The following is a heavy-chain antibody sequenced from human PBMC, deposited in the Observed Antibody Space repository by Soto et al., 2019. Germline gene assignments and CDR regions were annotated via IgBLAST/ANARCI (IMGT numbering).Heavy chain of an antibody. CDR1: GFTFSSYS. CDR3: ARDGIVVPPFDL. D-gene: IGHD1-26*01. CDR2: ISSSSRYI. J-gene: IGHJ3*01. Sequence: PRLSCAASGFTFSSYSMNWVRQAPGKGLEWVSLISSSSRYIYYADSVKGRFIISRDNAMNSIYLQMNSLRVEDAAVYYCARDGIVVPPFDLCGQGTMVTVSS. V-gene: IGHV3-21*01.